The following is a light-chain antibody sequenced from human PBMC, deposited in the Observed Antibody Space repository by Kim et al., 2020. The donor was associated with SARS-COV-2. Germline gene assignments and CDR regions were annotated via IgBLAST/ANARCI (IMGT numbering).Light chain of an antibody. J-gene: IGLJ3*02. CDR3: QAWDSSTAGV. CDR1: KLGDKY. Sequence: VAPGQTDSITCSGDKLGDKYACWYQQKPGQSPVLVIYQDSKRPSGIPERFSGSNSGNTASLTISGTQAMDEADYYCQAWDSSTAGVFGGGTQLTVL. CDR2: QDS. V-gene: IGLV3-1*01.